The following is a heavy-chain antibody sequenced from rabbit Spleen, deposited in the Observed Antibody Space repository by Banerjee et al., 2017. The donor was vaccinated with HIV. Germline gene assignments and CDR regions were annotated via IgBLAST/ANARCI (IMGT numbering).Heavy chain of an antibody. CDR3: ARDLAGVIGWNFNL. J-gene: IGHJ4*01. V-gene: IGHV1S45*01. CDR1: GFDLSMNNY. Sequence: QEQLVESGGGLVQPEGSLTLTCTVSGFDLSMNNYIDWVRQAPGKGLEWIGTFYADSSGSTYYANWAKGRFTISKTSSTTVTLQMTSLTAADTATYFCARDLAGVIGWNFNLWGQGTLVTVS. CDR2: FYADSSGST. D-gene: IGHD4-1*01.